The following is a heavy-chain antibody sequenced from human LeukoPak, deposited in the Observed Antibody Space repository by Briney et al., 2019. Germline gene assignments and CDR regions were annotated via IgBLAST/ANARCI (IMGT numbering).Heavy chain of an antibody. CDR1: GFTFSSYA. V-gene: IGHV3-30*04. CDR3: ARALYEAFDI. Sequence: PGGSLRLSCAASGFTFSSYAMHWVRQAPGKGLEWVAVISYGGSNKYYADSVKGRFTISRDNSKNTLYLQMSNLRAEDTAVYYCARALYEAFDIWGQGTVVTVSS. J-gene: IGHJ3*02. D-gene: IGHD3-16*02. CDR2: ISYGGSNK.